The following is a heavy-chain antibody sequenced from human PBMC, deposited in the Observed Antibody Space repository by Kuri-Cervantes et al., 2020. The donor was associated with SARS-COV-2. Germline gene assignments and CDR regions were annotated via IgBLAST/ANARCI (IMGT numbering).Heavy chain of an antibody. D-gene: IGHD6-13*01. CDR2: INPNSGGT. J-gene: IGHJ4*02. Sequence: ASVKVSCKASGYTFTGYYMHWVRQAPGQGLEWMGWINPNSGGTNYAQKFQGRVTMTRDTSVSTAYMELSRLRSDDTAVYYCARGRRVYSSSWFLFDYWGQGTLATVSS. CDR1: GYTFTGYY. CDR3: ARGRRVYSSSWFLFDY. V-gene: IGHV1-2*02.